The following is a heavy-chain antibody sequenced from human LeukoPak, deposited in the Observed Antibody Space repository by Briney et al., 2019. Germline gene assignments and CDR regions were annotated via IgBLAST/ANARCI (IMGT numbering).Heavy chain of an antibody. CDR2: ISYDGSNK. CDR3: ASLPWY. J-gene: IGHJ4*02. V-gene: IGHV3-30-3*01. CDR1: GFTFSSYA. Sequence: GRSLRLSCAASGFTFSSYAMHWVRQAPGKGLEWVAVISYDGSNKYYADSVKGRFTISRDNSKNTLYLQMNSLRAEDTAVYYCASLPWYWGQGTLVTVSS.